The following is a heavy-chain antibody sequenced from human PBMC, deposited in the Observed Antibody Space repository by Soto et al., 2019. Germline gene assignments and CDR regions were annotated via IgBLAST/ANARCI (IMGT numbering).Heavy chain of an antibody. D-gene: IGHD3-10*01. CDR1: GGSMSSYY. CDR2: IYYSGST. Sequence: SETRSLTCTVSGGSMSSYYWSWIRQPPGKGLEWIGYIYYSGSTIYNPSLKSRVTISVDTSKNQFSLKLSSVTAADTAVYYCARYGSGSSVWFDPWGQGTLVTV. CDR3: ARYGSGSSVWFDP. V-gene: IGHV4-59*13. J-gene: IGHJ5*02.